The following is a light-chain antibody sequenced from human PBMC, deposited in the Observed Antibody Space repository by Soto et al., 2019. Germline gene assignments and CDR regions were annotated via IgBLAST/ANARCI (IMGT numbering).Light chain of an antibody. Sequence: QSALTQPASVSGSPGQSITISCTGTNSDIGGFPYVSWYQQHPGKAPKLMIYEVSNRPSGVSNRFSGSKSGNTASLTISGLQAEDEADYYCSSYTSSSTLGFGTGTKLTVL. CDR1: NSDIGGFPY. CDR3: SSYTSSSTLG. J-gene: IGLJ1*01. CDR2: EVS. V-gene: IGLV2-14*01.